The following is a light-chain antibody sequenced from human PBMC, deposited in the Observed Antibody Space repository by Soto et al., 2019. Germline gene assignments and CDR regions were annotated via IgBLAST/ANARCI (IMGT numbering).Light chain of an antibody. Sequence: QSALTQPASVSGSPGQSITISCAGTTTDVATYDLVSWYQHHPGTAPKVILYEVTKRPSGVSNRFSGSKSGNTASLTISGLQPEDEADYFCCSYAGGHTFVFGGGTKLTVL. CDR3: CSYAGGHTFV. CDR1: TTDVATYDL. CDR2: EVT. V-gene: IGLV2-23*02. J-gene: IGLJ2*01.